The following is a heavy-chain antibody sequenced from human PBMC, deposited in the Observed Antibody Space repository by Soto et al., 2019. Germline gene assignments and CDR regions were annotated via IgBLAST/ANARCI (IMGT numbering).Heavy chain of an antibody. CDR1: GGYISSYS. J-gene: IGHJ4*02. D-gene: IGHD5-12*01. CDR3: AREGAGDGYPRPRRY. CDR2: IYYSGST. V-gene: IGHV4-59*01. Sequence: SKTLSLTCTGSGGYISSYSWSWIRQPPGKGLEWIGYIYYSGSTNYNPSLKSRVTISVDTSKNQFSLKLSSVTAADTAVYYCAREGAGDGYPRPRRYCGQGTLVTVS.